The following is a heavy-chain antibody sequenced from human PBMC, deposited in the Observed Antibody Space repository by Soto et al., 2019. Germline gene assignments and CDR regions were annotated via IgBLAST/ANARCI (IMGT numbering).Heavy chain of an antibody. D-gene: IGHD3-10*01. CDR2: IVVGSGNT. Sequence: ASVKVSCKASGFTFTSSAMQWVRQARGQRLEWIGWIVVGSGNTNYAQKFQERVTITRDMSTSTAYMELSSLSSEDTAVYYCASSYGSGYRAFDYWGQGALVTVS. V-gene: IGHV1-58*02. CDR1: GFTFTSSA. CDR3: ASSYGSGYRAFDY. J-gene: IGHJ4*02.